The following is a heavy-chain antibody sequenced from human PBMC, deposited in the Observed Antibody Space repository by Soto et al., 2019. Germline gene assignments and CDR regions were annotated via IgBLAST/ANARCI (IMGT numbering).Heavy chain of an antibody. Sequence: GESLKISCKGSGYSFTTYWINWVRQMPGKGLEWMGIIYPGDSDTRYSPSFQGQVTISADKSISTAYLQWRSLKASDTAMYYCARHHGSPGSYFGMDVWGQGTTVTVSS. CDR1: GYSFTTYW. CDR2: IYPGDSDT. J-gene: IGHJ6*02. D-gene: IGHD6-13*01. CDR3: ARHHGSPGSYFGMDV. V-gene: IGHV5-51*01.